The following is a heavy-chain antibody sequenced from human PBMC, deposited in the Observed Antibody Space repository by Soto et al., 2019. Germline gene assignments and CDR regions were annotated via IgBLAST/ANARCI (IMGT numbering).Heavy chain of an antibody. CDR1: GGSISSGGYY. Sequence: SETLSLTCTVSGGSISSGGYYWSWIRQHPGKGLEWIGYIYYSGSTYYNPSLKSRVTISVDTSKNQFSLKLSSVTAADTAVYYCARARAAEYSNWFDPWGKGTLVTVSS. CDR2: IYYSGST. CDR3: ARARAAEYSNWFDP. V-gene: IGHV4-31*03. D-gene: IGHD2-15*01. J-gene: IGHJ5*02.